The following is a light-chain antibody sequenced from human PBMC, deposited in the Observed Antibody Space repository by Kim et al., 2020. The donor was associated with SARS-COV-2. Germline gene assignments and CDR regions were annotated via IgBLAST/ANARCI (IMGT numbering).Light chain of an antibody. CDR2: GNT. J-gene: IGLJ3*02. V-gene: IGLV1-40*01. Sequence: GKRVTVTSTGSTSTIGPVYAGHWYQHRPGTAPKLLIFGNTNRPSGVPDRFSASRSGTSASLAITGLQAEDEAEYYCQSCDRRLTGVFGGGTQLTVL. CDR3: QSCDRRLTGV. CDR1: TSTIGPVYA.